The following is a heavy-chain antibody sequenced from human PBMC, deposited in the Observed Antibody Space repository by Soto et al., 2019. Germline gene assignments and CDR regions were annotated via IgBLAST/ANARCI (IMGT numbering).Heavy chain of an antibody. CDR3: ARLITDPYGPRPPY. Sequence: SVKVSCKASGGTFSSYAISWVRQAPGQGLEWMGGIIPIFGTANYAQKFRGRVTITADESTSTAYMELSSLRSEDTAVYYCARLITDPYGPRPPYWGQGTLVTVSS. CDR1: GGTFSSYA. V-gene: IGHV1-69*13. J-gene: IGHJ4*02. D-gene: IGHD3-10*01. CDR2: IIPIFGTA.